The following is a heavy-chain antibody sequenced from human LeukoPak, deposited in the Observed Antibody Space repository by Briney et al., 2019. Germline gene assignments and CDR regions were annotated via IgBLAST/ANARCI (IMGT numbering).Heavy chain of an antibody. CDR1: GFSLSGYW. Sequence: GGSLRLSCVASGFSLSGYWMYWVRQAPGKGLMYISRNNGDGSTTNYADVVKGRFTMSRDNVKSTLYLQMNSLRVEDTAVYYCARDPRNVGLAPWGQGTLVTVSS. J-gene: IGHJ5*02. CDR2: NNGDGSTT. D-gene: IGHD2-15*01. CDR3: ARDPRNVGLAP. V-gene: IGHV3-74*01.